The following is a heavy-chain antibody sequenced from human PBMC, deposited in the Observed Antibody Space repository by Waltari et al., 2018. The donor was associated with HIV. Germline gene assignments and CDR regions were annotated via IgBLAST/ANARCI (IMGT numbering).Heavy chain of an antibody. V-gene: IGHV3-21*01. Sequence: EVQLVESGGGLVKPGGSLRLSCAASGFTFSSYSMNWVRQAPGKGLEWVSSISSSSSYINYADSVKGRFTISRDNAKNSLYLQMNSLRAEDTAVYYCAREIALPRYGSGSYGPLDYWGQGTLVTVSS. CDR2: ISSSSSYI. D-gene: IGHD3-10*01. CDR3: AREIALPRYGSGSYGPLDY. J-gene: IGHJ4*02. CDR1: GFTFSSYS.